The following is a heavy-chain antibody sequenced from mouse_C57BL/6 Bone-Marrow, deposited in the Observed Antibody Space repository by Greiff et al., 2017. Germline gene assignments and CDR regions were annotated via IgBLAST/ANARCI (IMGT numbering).Heavy chain of an antibody. Sequence: VQLQQSGAELARPGASVKLSCKASGYTFTSYGISWVKQRTGQGLEWIGEIYPRSGNTYYNEKVKGKATLTADKSSSTAYMELRSLTSEDSAVYFCARGNYYGSSYGYWGQGTLVTVSA. V-gene: IGHV1-81*01. CDR3: ARGNYYGSSYGY. D-gene: IGHD1-1*01. CDR1: GYTFTSYG. J-gene: IGHJ3*01. CDR2: IYPRSGNT.